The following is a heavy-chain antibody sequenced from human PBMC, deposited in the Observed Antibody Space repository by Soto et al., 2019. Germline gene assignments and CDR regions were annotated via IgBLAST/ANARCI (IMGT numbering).Heavy chain of an antibody. V-gene: IGHV4-28*01. CDR3: ARXPYADALDI. J-gene: IGHJ3*02. D-gene: IGHD2-2*01. CDR2: IFHSGTT. Sequence: QVQLQESGPGLVKPSDTLSLTCAVSGYSITNVNWWAWIRQPPGKGLEWIGYIFHSGTTHYNPSLTRXATRSXXTSKNQFSLRVDSLTAEDAAVYYXARXPYADALDIWGQGTMVTVSS. CDR1: GYSITNVNW.